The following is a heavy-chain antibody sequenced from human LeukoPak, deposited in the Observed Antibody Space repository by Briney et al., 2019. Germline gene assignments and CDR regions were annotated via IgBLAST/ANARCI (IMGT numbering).Heavy chain of an antibody. D-gene: IGHD5-12*01. V-gene: IGHV4-59*01. J-gene: IGHJ4*02. Sequence: SETLSLTCTVSGGSISNYYWNWLRQPPGKGLEWIGYIYYSGSTKYNPSLKSRVTMSLDTSKKQFSLRLTSVTAADTAVYYCARGFDSKSTYFDYWGLGTLVTDSS. CDR3: ARGFDSKSTYFDY. CDR2: IYYSGST. CDR1: GGSISNYY.